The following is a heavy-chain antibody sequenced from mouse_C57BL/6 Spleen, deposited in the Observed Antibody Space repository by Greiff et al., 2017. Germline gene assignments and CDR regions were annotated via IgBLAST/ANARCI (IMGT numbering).Heavy chain of an antibody. J-gene: IGHJ4*01. Sequence: VMLVESGPGLVQPSQSLSITCTVSGFSLTSYGVHWVRQSPGKGLEWLGVIWSGGSTDYNAAFISRLSISKDNSKSQVFFKMNSLQADDTAIYYCARNDDGYYAMDYWGQGTSVTVSS. CDR2: IWSGGST. D-gene: IGHD2-3*01. V-gene: IGHV2-2*01. CDR3: ARNDDGYYAMDY. CDR1: GFSLTSYG.